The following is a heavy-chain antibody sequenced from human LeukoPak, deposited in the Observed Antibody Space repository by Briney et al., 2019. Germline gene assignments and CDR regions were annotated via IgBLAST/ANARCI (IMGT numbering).Heavy chain of an antibody. CDR3: ASRNYYDSSGYYPKPFDY. J-gene: IGHJ4*02. D-gene: IGHD3-22*01. Sequence: VKPSETLSLTCTVSGGSISSSTYYWGWIRQPPGKGLEWIGNIYYSGSTYYNPSLKSRVTISVDTSKNQFSLRLSSVTAADTAVYYCASRNYYDSSGYYPKPFDYWGQGTLVTVSS. CDR1: GGSISSSTYY. CDR2: IYYSGST. V-gene: IGHV4-39*01.